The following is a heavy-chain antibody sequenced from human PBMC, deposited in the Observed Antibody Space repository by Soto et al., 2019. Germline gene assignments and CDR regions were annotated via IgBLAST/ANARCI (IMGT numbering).Heavy chain of an antibody. D-gene: IGHD4-4*01. J-gene: IGHJ4*02. V-gene: IGHV3-9*01. CDR3: AKDMHYNNRYFDY. CDR1: GFTFDDYA. CDR2: ISWNTGSV. Sequence: PGGSLRLSCAASGFTFDDYAMHWVRQAPGKGLEWVSSISWNTGSVGYADSVKGRFTISRDNAKNSLYLQMNSLRAEDTALYCCAKDMHYNNRYFDYWGQGTLVTVSS.